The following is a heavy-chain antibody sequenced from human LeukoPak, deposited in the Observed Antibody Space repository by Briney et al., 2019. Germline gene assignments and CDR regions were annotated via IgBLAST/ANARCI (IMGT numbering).Heavy chain of an antibody. V-gene: IGHV1-2*02. Sequence: ASVKVSCKASGYTFTGYYMHWVRQAPGQGLEWMGWINPNSGGTNYAQNFQGRVTMTRDTSISTAYMELSRLRSDDTAVYYCARDLGYYGSGSYPSDYWGQGTLVTVSS. CDR1: GYTFTGYY. J-gene: IGHJ4*02. CDR3: ARDLGYYGSGSYPSDY. D-gene: IGHD3-10*01. CDR2: INPNSGGT.